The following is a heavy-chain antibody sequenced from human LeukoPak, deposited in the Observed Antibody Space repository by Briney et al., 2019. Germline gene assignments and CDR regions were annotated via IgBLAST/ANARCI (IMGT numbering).Heavy chain of an antibody. Sequence: PSASVKVCKASGYTFTSYYMHWVRQAPGQGLEWMGIINPSGGSTSYAQKFQGRVTMTRNTSISTAYMELSSLRSEDTAVYYCARAPVYYGSGSYLHDPWGQGTLVTVSS. CDR1: GYTFTSYY. CDR3: ARAPVYYGSGSYLHDP. CDR2: INPSGGST. D-gene: IGHD3-10*01. V-gene: IGHV1-46*01. J-gene: IGHJ5*02.